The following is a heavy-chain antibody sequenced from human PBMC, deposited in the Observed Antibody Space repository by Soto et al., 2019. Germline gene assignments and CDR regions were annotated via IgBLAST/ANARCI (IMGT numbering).Heavy chain of an antibody. J-gene: IGHJ6*02. Sequence: VGSLRLSCAASGSTFSSYAMSWVRQAPGKGLEWVSGISGGGTSTYYADSVKGRFTISRDNSKNTLYLQMNSLRAEDTAVFYCAKGLGTAADFAVDVWGHGTTVTVS. V-gene: IGHV3-23*01. CDR2: ISGGGTST. D-gene: IGHD2-2*01. CDR3: AKGLGTAADFAVDV. CDR1: GSTFSSYA.